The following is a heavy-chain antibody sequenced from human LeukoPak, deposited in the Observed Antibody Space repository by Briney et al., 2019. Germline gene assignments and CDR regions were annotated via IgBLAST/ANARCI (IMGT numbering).Heavy chain of an antibody. CDR1: GFTFSSYA. Sequence: PGGSLRLSCAASGFTFSSYAMNWVRQDPGKGLEWVSGIGASGGTTYYADSMKGRFTISRDNSKGTLFLQLYSLRAEDTAVYYCAKASSYGSMSYDFDSWGQGTLVIVSS. D-gene: IGHD3-10*01. V-gene: IGHV3-23*01. J-gene: IGHJ4*02. CDR2: IGASGGTT. CDR3: AKASSYGSMSYDFDS.